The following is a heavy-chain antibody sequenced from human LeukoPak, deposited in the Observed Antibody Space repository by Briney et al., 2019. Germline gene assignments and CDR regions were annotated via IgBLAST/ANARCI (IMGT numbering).Heavy chain of an antibody. CDR2: INPITGGT. CDR1: GYTFTDYY. J-gene: IGHJ4*02. D-gene: IGHD3-16*02. Sequence: ASVKVSCKTSGYTFTDYYMHWVRQAPGLGLEWMGWINPITGGTKYAEKFHGRVAMTRDTSVSTVYMELSRLRSDDTAVYYCARGPRITFGGVIVRGDYWGQGTLVTVSS. V-gene: IGHV1-2*02. CDR3: ARGPRITFGGVIVRGDY.